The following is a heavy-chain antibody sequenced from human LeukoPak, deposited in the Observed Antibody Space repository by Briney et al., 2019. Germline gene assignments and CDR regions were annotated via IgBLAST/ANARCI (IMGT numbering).Heavy chain of an antibody. Sequence: GGSLRLSCGASTFAFGSWSMNWVRQAPGEGLEGVASISRTGADIYYEDSPQGRFTISRDNANSPLHLPMRSLGVEGTAPYYCAKDVSDDSKCLWYFDLWGRRTMVTVSS. D-gene: IGHD3-22*01. CDR1: TFAFGSWS. V-gene: IGHV3-21*01. J-gene: IGHJ2*01. CDR3: AKDVSDDSKCLWYFDL. CDR2: ISRTGADI.